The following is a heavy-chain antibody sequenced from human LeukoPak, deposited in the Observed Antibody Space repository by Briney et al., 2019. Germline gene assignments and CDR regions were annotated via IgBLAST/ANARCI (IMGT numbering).Heavy chain of an antibody. CDR2: ISGSGDST. Sequence: GGPLRLSCAASGFTFSSYAMSWVRQAPGKGLEWVSGISGSGDSTYYADSVKGRFTISRDNSKNTLYLQMNSLRAEDTAVYYCAKGSRATAFDYWGQGALVTVSS. CDR1: GFTFSSYA. D-gene: IGHD1-26*01. V-gene: IGHV3-23*01. J-gene: IGHJ4*02. CDR3: AKGSRATAFDY.